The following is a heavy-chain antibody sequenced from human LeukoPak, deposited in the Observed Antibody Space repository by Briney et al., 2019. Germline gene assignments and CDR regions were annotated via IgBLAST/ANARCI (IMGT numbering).Heavy chain of an antibody. J-gene: IGHJ4*02. Sequence: SETLSLTCTVSGGSISSHYWNWIRQPPGKGLEWIGYIYDSGSTKYNPSLKSRVTISVDRSKNQFFLMLNSVTAADTAVYYCARADYYDSSGYNDYWGQGTLVTVSS. CDR2: IYDSGST. CDR3: ARADYYDSSGYNDY. D-gene: IGHD3-22*01. CDR1: GGSISSHY. V-gene: IGHV4-59*11.